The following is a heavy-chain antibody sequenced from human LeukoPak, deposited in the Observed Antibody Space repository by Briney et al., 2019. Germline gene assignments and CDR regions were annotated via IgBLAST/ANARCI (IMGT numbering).Heavy chain of an antibody. Sequence: ASVKVSCKTSGYIFTSYNIYWVRQAPGQGLEWMGLINPSGGSTNYAQKVQGRVTMTRDTSTSTVYMELSSLRSGDTAVYYCARFAVHRRITVPGQFGLDYWGQGTLVSVSS. CDR2: INPSGGST. CDR1: GYIFTSYN. D-gene: IGHD6-19*01. CDR3: ARFAVHRRITVPGQFGLDY. J-gene: IGHJ4*02. V-gene: IGHV1-46*01.